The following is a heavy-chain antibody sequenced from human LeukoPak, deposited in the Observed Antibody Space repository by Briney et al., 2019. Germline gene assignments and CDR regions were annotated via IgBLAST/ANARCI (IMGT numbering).Heavy chain of an antibody. CDR2: MNSDGSST. CDR1: GLTFSSYW. CDR3: ARDYSSSGYFDY. J-gene: IGHJ4*02. V-gene: IGHV3-74*01. Sequence: GGSLRLSCAASGLTFSSYWMHWVRQAPGKGLVWVSRMNSDGSSTTYADSVKGRFTISRDNANNTLYLQMNSLRAEDTAVYYCARDYSSSGYFDYWGQGTLVTVSS. D-gene: IGHD6-6*01.